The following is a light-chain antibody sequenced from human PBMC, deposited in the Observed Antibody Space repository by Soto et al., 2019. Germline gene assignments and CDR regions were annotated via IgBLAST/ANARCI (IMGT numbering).Light chain of an antibody. CDR3: QQANGDPWT. Sequence: DIQMTQSPTSLSASVGDRVTITCRASQDIRNFVAWYQQKPGKAPKLLIYGASTLQSGVPSRFSGSGSGTDFTLTISSLQPEDFATYYCQQANGDPWTFGQGTKVEIK. V-gene: IGKV1-12*02. CDR2: GAS. CDR1: QDIRNF. J-gene: IGKJ1*01.